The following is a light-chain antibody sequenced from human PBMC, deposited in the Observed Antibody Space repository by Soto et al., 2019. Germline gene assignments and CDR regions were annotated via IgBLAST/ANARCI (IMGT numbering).Light chain of an antibody. CDR2: GAS. J-gene: IGKJ1*01. V-gene: IGKV3-15*01. CDR1: QSVSSSY. Sequence: EIVLTQSPGTLSLSPGERATLSCRAIQSVSSSYLAWYQQKPGQAPRLLIYGASTRATDIPARFSGSGSGTEFTLTISTLQSEDFAIYYCQQYDNWPPGTFGQGTKVDIK. CDR3: QQYDNWPPGT.